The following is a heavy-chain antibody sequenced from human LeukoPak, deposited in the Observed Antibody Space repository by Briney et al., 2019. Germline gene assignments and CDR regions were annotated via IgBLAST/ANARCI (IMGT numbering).Heavy chain of an antibody. D-gene: IGHD4-17*01. CDR2: ISYDGSNK. V-gene: IGHV3-30*04. CDR3: AREAEDYGDYRG. CDR1: GFTFSSYA. Sequence: GGSLRLSCAASGFTFSSYAMHWVRQAPGKGLEWVAVISYDGSNKYYADSVKGRFTISRDNSKNTLYLQMNSLRAEDTAVYYCAREAEDYGDYRGWGQGTLVTVSS. J-gene: IGHJ4*02.